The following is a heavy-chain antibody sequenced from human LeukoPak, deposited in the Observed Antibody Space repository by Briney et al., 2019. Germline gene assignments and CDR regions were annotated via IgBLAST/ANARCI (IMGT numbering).Heavy chain of an antibody. CDR3: ARGVVVPAALMPYNWFDP. CDR2: IVPIFGTA. Sequence: SVKVSCKASGGIFSSYAISWVRQAPGQGLEWMGGIVPIFGTASYAQKFQGRVTITADESTSTAYMELSSLRSEDTAVYYCARGVVVPAALMPYNWFDPWGQGTLVTVSS. J-gene: IGHJ5*02. V-gene: IGHV1-69*13. D-gene: IGHD2-2*01. CDR1: GGIFSSYA.